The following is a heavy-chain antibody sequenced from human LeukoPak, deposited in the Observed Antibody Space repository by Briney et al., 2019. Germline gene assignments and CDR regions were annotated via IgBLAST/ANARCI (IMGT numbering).Heavy chain of an antibody. CDR2: INPSGGST. CDR3: ARATRTSGSSGYYYDY. D-gene: IGHD3-22*01. Sequence: GASVKVSCKASGCTFTSYYMHWVRQAPGQGLEWMGIINPSGGSTSYAQKFQGRVTMTRDMSTSTVYMEPSSLRSEDTAVYYCARATRTSGSSGYYYDYWGQGTLVTVSS. CDR1: GCTFTSYY. V-gene: IGHV1-46*01. J-gene: IGHJ4*02.